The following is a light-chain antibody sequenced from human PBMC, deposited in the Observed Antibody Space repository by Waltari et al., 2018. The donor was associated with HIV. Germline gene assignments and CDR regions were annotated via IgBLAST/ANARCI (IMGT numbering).Light chain of an antibody. CDR1: SSSIGSGY. Sequence: QSVLTQPPSVSGAPGQRVTVSCSGSSSSIGSGYVCWYQQLPGAAPKLIIYEVTKRPSGVSNRFSGSKSGNTASLTISGLQAEDEADYYCCSCPRSGIRYVFGTGTKVTVL. J-gene: IGLJ1*01. CDR2: EVT. V-gene: IGLV1-47*01. CDR3: CSCPRSGIRYV.